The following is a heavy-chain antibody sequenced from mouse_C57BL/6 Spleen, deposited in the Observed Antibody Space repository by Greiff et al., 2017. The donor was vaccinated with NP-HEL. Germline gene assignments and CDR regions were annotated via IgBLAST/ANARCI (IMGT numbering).Heavy chain of an antibody. D-gene: IGHD1-1*01. CDR3: ARDKGIFITTVEGYFDV. V-gene: IGHV3-6*01. J-gene: IGHJ1*03. Sequence: EVQLVESGPGLVKPSQSLSLTCSVTGYSITSGYYWNWIRQFPGNKLEWMGYISYDGSNNYNPSLKNRISITRDTSKNQFFLKLNSVTTEDTATYYCARDKGIFITTVEGYFDVWGTGTTVTVSS. CDR2: ISYDGSN. CDR1: GYSITSGYY.